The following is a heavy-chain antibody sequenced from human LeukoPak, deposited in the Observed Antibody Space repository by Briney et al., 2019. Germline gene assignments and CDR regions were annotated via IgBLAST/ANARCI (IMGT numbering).Heavy chain of an antibody. CDR3: ARGVRYCSGGACV. V-gene: IGHV1-2*02. D-gene: IGHD2-15*01. CDR2: INPNSGGT. CDR1: GYTFTDYY. Sequence: GASVKVSCKASGYTFTDYYIHWVRQAPGQGLEWMGWINPNSGGTNYAQKFQGRVTMTRDTSIGTAYMELSRLRSDDTAVYYCARGVRYCSGGACVWGQGTLVTVSS. J-gene: IGHJ4*02.